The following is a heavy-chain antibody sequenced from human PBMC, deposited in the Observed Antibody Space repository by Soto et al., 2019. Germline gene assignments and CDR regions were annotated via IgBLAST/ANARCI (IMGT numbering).Heavy chain of an antibody. Sequence: QVQLVQSGAEVKKPGSSVKVSCKASVGTFSSYTISWVRQAPVQGLEWMGRIIPILGIANYAQKFQGRVMITADKSTSTAYMERRSLRSEDAAVYYCAMEYCSSTSCYRDYWGQGTLVTVSS. J-gene: IGHJ4*02. V-gene: IGHV1-69*02. CDR2: IIPILGIA. D-gene: IGHD2-2*02. CDR3: AMEYCSSTSCYRDY. CDR1: VGTFSSYT.